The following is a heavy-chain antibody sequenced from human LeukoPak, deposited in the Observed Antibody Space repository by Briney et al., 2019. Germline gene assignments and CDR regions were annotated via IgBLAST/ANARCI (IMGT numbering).Heavy chain of an antibody. J-gene: IGHJ4*02. V-gene: IGHV4-39*01. Sequence: SETLSLTCTVSGGSISSSSYYWGWIRQPPGKGLEWIGSIYYSGSTYYNPSLKSRVTISVDTSKNQFSLKLSSVTAADTAVYYCARHGGLLFDYWGQGTLVTVSS. CDR2: IYYSGST. D-gene: IGHD2-15*01. CDR1: GGSISSSSYY. CDR3: ARHGGLLFDY.